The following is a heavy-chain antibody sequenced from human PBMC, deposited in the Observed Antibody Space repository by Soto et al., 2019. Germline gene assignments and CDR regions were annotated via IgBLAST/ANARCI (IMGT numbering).Heavy chain of an antibody. J-gene: IGHJ3*02. V-gene: IGHV1-24*01. CDR3: ATVFYDFWSGYDAFDI. CDR2: FDPEDGET. CDR1: GYTLTELS. Sequence: GASVKVSCKVSGYTLTELSMHWVRQAPGKGLEWMGGFDPEDGETIYAQKFQGRVTMTEDTSTDTAYMELSSLRSEDTAVYYCATVFYDFWSGYDAFDIWGQGTMVTRLL. D-gene: IGHD3-3*01.